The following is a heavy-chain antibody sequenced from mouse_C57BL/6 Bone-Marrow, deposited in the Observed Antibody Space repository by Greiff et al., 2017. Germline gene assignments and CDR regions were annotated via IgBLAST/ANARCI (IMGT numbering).Heavy chain of an antibody. CDR1: GFTFSSSA. CDR2: ISDGGSYT. D-gene: IGHD4-1*01. CDR3: ASSVTGRWFAY. J-gene: IGHJ3*01. Sequence: EVKLMESGGGLVKPGGSLKLSCAASGFTFSSSAMSWVRQTPEKRLEWVATISDGGSYTYYPDNVKGRFTISRDNAKNNLYLQMSHLKSEDTAMYYCASSVTGRWFAYWGQGTLVTVSA. V-gene: IGHV5-4*03.